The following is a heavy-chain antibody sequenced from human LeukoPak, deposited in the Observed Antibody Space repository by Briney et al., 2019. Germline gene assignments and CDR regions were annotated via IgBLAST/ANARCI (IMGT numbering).Heavy chain of an antibody. CDR1: GYIFTGYY. V-gene: IGHV1-2*02. CDR3: ARGPGGGYDWLGH. CDR2: SNTSSGGT. J-gene: IGHJ4*02. Sequence: ASVKVSCKASGYIFTGYYLHWVRQAPGQGLEWMGWSNTSSGGTNYAQKLQGRVTMTRDTSISTDYMELSRLRSDDTAVYYCARGPGGGYDWLGHWGQGTLVTVSS. D-gene: IGHD5-12*01.